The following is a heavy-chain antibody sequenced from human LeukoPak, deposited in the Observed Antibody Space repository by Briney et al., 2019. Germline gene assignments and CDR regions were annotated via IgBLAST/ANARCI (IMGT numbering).Heavy chain of an antibody. J-gene: IGHJ4*02. V-gene: IGHV1-2*02. CDR3: AGRGSVAPWLSFDY. D-gene: IGHD4-23*01. CDR1: GYTFTGYY. Sequence: ASVKVSCKASGYTFTGYYMHWVRQAPGQGLEWMGWINPNSGGTNYAQKFQGRVTMTRDTSISTAYMELSRLRSDDTAVYYCAGRGSVAPWLSFDYWGQGTLVTVSS. CDR2: INPNSGGT.